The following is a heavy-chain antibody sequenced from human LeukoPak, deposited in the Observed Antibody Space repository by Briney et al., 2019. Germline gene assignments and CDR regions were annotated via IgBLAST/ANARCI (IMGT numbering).Heavy chain of an antibody. J-gene: IGHJ4*02. Sequence: SETLSLTCTVSGGSISSSSCYWGWIRQPPGKGLEWIGSIYYSGSTYYNPSLKSRVTISVDTSKNQFSLKLSSVTAADTAVYYCARAGPNWGFKENFDFWGQGTLVTVSS. CDR1: GGSISSSSCY. CDR2: IYYSGST. V-gene: IGHV4-39*07. CDR3: ARAGPNWGFKENFDF. D-gene: IGHD7-27*01.